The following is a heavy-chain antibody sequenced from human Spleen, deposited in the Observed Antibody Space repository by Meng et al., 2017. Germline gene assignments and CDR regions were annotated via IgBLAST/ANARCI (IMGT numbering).Heavy chain of an antibody. J-gene: IGHJ5*02. D-gene: IGHD3-16*01. CDR1: GFSLTAGGVG. CDR2: IYWDDDK. CDR3: AHSPSTFNWFDP. V-gene: IGHV2-5*02. Sequence: QITLKESGPSLVKPTQTLTLTCTFSGFSLTAGGVGVGWIRQPPGKALEWLALIYWDDDKRYSPALESRLTITKDTSKNQVVLTMTNMNPVDTATYYCAHSPSTFNWFDPWGQGTLVTVSS.